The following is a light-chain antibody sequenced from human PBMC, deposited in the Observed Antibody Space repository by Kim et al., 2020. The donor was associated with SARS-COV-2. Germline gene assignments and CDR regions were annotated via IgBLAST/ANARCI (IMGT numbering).Light chain of an antibody. CDR2: GKN. V-gene: IGLV3-19*01. J-gene: IGLJ3*02. CDR3: HSRDRSGNLWV. Sequence: SSELTQDPAVSVALGQTVRITCQGDSLRSYYTSWYQQKPGQAPILVNYGKNNRPSGIPDRFSGSRSGNTASLTITGAQAEDEADYHCHSRDRSGNLWVFG. CDR1: SLRSYY.